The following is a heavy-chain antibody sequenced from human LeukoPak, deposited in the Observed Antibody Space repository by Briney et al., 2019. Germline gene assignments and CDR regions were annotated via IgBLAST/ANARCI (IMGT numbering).Heavy chain of an antibody. J-gene: IGHJ4*02. V-gene: IGHV3-7*03. CDR2: IKEDGSAT. CDR1: GFMFSGFW. D-gene: IGHD6-19*01. CDR3: VRDIGWFRFDY. Sequence: GGSLRLSCAASGFMFSGFWMTWVRQAPGKGLEWVAHIKEDGSATKSIDAVRGRFTISRDNAKNSLYLQMNSLRAEDTAVYYCVRDIGWFRFDYWGQGTLVTVSS.